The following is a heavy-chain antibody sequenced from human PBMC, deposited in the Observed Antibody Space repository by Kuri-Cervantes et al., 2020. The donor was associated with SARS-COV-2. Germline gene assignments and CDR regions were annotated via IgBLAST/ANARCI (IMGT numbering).Heavy chain of an antibody. J-gene: IGHJ6*02. V-gene: IGHV4-30-2*01. CDR2: IYHSGST. Sequence: SCAVSGGSISSGGYPWSWIRQPPGKGLEWIGYIYHSGSTYYNPSLKSRVTISVDRSKNQFSLKLSSVTAADTAVYYCARTGWFGENYYGMDVWGQGTTVTVSS. D-gene: IGHD3-10*01. CDR3: ARTGWFGENYYGMDV. CDR1: GGSISSGGYP.